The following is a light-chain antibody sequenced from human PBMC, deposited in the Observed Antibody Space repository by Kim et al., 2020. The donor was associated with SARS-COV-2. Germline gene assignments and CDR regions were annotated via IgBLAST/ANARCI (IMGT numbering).Light chain of an antibody. J-gene: IGLJ2*01. CDR2: YDS. CDR3: QVWDSSSDHVV. CDR1: NSGSKS. V-gene: IGLV3-21*04. Sequence: APGKKDGMTCGGKNSGSKSVHWYQQKPGQAPVLVIYYDSDRPSGIPERFSGANSGNTATLTISRVEAGDEADYYCQVWDSSSDHVVFGGGTKLTVL.